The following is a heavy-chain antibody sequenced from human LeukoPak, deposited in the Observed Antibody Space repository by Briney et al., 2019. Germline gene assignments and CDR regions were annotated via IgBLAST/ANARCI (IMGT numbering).Heavy chain of an antibody. CDR2: ISGSGGST. J-gene: IGHJ4*02. CDR1: GFTFSSYA. V-gene: IGHV3-23*01. CDR3: AKGRAVFDY. Sequence: GGSLRLSCSASGFTFSSYAMSWVPQAPGKVLEWVSAISGSGGSTYYADSVKGRLTISRDNSKNTLYLQMNSLRAEDTAVYYCAKGRAVFDYWGQGTLVTVSS. D-gene: IGHD6-19*01.